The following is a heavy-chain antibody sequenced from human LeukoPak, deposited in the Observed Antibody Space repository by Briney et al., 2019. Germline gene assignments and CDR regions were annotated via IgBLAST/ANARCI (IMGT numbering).Heavy chain of an antibody. CDR3: AKDIEAAGRSYYGLDV. V-gene: IGHV3-9*01. CDR1: GFTFDDYA. Sequence: PGGSLRLSCAVSGFTFDDYAMHWVRQAPGKGLEWVSSISWNSANMVYADSVKGRFTISKDSAKDSLYLQMNSLRTKDTALYYCAKDIEAAGRSYYGLDVWGQGTTVTVSS. J-gene: IGHJ6*02. D-gene: IGHD6-25*01. CDR2: ISWNSANM.